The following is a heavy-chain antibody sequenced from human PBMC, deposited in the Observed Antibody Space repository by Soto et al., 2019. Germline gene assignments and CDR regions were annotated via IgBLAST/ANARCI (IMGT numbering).Heavy chain of an antibody. CDR1: GFTVNNNY. D-gene: IGHD3-22*01. CDR2: IYSGGST. Sequence: GGSLRLSCAASGFTVNNNYMSWVRQAPGKGLEWVALIYSGGSTYYADSVKGRFTISRDNSKNTLYLQMNSLRAEDTAVYYCATYSRLDYWGQGTMVTVYS. V-gene: IGHV3-53*01. CDR3: ATYSRLDY. J-gene: IGHJ4*02.